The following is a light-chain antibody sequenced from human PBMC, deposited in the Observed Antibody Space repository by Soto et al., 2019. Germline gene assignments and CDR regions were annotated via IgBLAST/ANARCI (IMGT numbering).Light chain of an antibody. CDR3: SSYTSRSTLV. J-gene: IGLJ2*01. V-gene: IGLV2-14*01. CDR2: EVT. Sequence: QSALTQPASVSGPPGQSITISCTGTSTDVGGYNYVSWYQQHPGKAPKLIIYEVTNRPSGVSNRFSGSKSGNTASLTISGLQAEDEADYYCSSYTSRSTLVIGGGTKLTVL. CDR1: STDVGGYNY.